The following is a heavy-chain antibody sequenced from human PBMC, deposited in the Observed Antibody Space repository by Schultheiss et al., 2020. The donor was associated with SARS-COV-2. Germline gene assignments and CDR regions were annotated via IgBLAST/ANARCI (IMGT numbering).Heavy chain of an antibody. CDR2: IYSGGST. Sequence: GGSLRLSCAASGFTFSDYYMSWIRQAPGKGLEWVSVIYSGGSTYYADSVKGRFTISRDNSKNTLYLQMNSLRAEDTAVYYCARALTTVTTDYWGQGTLVTVSS. J-gene: IGHJ4*02. CDR1: GFTFSDYY. V-gene: IGHV3-66*01. CDR3: ARALTTVTTDY. D-gene: IGHD4-17*01.